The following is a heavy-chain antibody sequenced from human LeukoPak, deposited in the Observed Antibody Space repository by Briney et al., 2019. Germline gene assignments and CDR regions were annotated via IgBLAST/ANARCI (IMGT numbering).Heavy chain of an antibody. Sequence: SETLSLTCTVSGGSISSYYWSWIRQPPGKGLEWIGYIYSSGSTNYNPSLKSRVTISVDTSKNQFSLKLSSVTAADTAVYYCARGYPDYDFWSGYYGNDFDYWGQGTLVTVSS. D-gene: IGHD3-3*01. CDR2: IYSSGST. CDR3: ARGYPDYDFWSGYYGNDFDY. V-gene: IGHV4-59*01. J-gene: IGHJ4*02. CDR1: GGSISSYY.